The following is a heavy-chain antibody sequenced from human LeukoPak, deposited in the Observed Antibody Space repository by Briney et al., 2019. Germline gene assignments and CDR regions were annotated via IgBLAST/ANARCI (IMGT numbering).Heavy chain of an antibody. D-gene: IGHD3-22*01. J-gene: IGHJ5*02. Sequence: SETLSLTCTVSGYSISSGYYWGWIRQPPGKGLEWIGSIYHSGSTYYNPSLKSRVTISVDTSKNQFSLKLSSVTAADTAVYYCARELGYYDTWGQGTLVTVSS. CDR1: GYSISSGYY. CDR3: ARELGYYDT. V-gene: IGHV4-38-2*02. CDR2: IYHSGST.